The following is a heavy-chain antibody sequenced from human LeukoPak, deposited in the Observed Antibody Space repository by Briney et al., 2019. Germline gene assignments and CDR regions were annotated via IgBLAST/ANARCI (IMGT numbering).Heavy chain of an antibody. V-gene: IGHV3-48*01. CDR3: ARDHAYAFDI. CDR1: GFTFSYYT. Sequence: GGSLRLSCVASGFTFSYYTMKWARQAPGKGLEWISYIRSSDGTVSYADSVKGRFTISTDTAKNSLFLQMNSLSAEDTAVYYCARDHAYAFDIWGQGTMVTVSS. J-gene: IGHJ3*02. CDR2: IRSSDGTV.